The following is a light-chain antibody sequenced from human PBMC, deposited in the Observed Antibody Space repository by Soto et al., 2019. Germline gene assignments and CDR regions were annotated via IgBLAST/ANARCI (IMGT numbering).Light chain of an antibody. CDR2: EAS. J-gene: IGKJ2*01. CDR1: QSVSGW. CDR3: QQYDSYPFT. V-gene: IGKV1-5*03. Sequence: DIQMTQSPSSLSASVGDRVIFTCRASQSVSGWLAWYQQKPGKAPKLLIYEASSLESGVPSRFSGNGSGTDFTLTISSLQPDDFATYYCQQYDSYPFTFGQGTKLEIK.